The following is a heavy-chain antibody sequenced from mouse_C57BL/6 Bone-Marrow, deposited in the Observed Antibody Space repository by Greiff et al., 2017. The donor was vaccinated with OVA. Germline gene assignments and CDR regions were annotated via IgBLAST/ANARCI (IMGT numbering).Heavy chain of an antibody. CDR3: AYTAQATPFAY. D-gene: IGHD3-2*02. CDR1: GYTFTDYY. V-gene: IGHV1-26*01. Sequence: VQLQQSGPELVKPGASVKISCKASGYTFTDYYMNWVKQSHGKSLEWIGDINPNNGGTSYNQKFKGKATLTVDKSSSTAYLELRSLTSEDSAVYYCAYTAQATPFAYWGQGTLVTVSA. J-gene: IGHJ3*01. CDR2: INPNNGGT.